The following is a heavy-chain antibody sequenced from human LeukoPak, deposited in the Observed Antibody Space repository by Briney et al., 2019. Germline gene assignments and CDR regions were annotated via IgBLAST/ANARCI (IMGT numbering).Heavy chain of an antibody. CDR3: ARVPSDY. Sequence: GGSLRLSCEASGFAFSIYWMSWVRQGPGKGLEWVANIKQDGSVRYYVDSVKGRFTISRDDAKNSVYLEMNSLRVEDTAVYYCARVPSDYWGQGTLVTVSS. V-gene: IGHV3-7*05. CDR1: GFAFSIYW. CDR2: IKQDGSVR. J-gene: IGHJ4*02.